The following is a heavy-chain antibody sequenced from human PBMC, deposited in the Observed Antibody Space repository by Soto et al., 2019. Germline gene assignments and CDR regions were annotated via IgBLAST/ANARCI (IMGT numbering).Heavy chain of an antibody. CDR2: ISYDGSNK. D-gene: IGHD2-2*02. CDR1: GFTFSSYA. Sequence: GGSLRLSCAASGFTFSSYAMHWVSQAPGKGLEWVAVISYDGSNKYYADSVKGRFTISRDNSKNTLYLQMNSLRAEDTAVYYCARDTRPLGYCSSTSCYTPDYWGQGTLVTVSS. J-gene: IGHJ4*02. V-gene: IGHV3-30-3*01. CDR3: ARDTRPLGYCSSTSCYTPDY.